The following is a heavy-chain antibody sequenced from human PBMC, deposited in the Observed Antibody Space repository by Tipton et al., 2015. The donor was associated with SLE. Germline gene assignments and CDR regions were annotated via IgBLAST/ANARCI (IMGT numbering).Heavy chain of an antibody. CDR2: VYYSGST. V-gene: IGHV4-31*03. Sequence: TLSLTCTVSSGSVSSGAYYWSWIRQHPGKGLEWIGNVYYSGSTYYSASLRSRVTISLDRSKNHFSLTLNSVTAADTAVYYCAKTTVYSNDWPYFDHWGQGTLVTVSS. CDR3: AKTTVYSNDWPYFDH. J-gene: IGHJ4*02. CDR1: SGSVSSGAYY. D-gene: IGHD6-19*01.